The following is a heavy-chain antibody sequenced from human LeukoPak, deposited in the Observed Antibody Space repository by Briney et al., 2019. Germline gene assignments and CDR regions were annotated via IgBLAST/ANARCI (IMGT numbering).Heavy chain of an antibody. V-gene: IGHV4-59*12. CDR1: GGSFSGYY. CDR2: IYYSGST. CDR3: ARGPRPVDH. Sequence: PSETLSLTCAVYGGSFSGYYWSWIRQPPGKGLEWIGYIYYSGSTNYNPSLKSRVTISVDTSKNQFSLKLSSVTAADTAVYYCARGPRPVDHWGQGTLVTVSS. J-gene: IGHJ4*02.